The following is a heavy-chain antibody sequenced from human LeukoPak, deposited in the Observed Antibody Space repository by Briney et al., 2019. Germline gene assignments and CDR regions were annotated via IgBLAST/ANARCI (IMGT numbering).Heavy chain of an antibody. CDR3: ARDGTPEYDHIWGRPQLY. CDR1: GYTFTSYG. D-gene: IGHD3-16*01. CDR2: ISAYNGNT. V-gene: IGHV1-18*01. Sequence: ASVKVSCKASGYTFTSYGISWVRQAPGQGLEWMGWISAYNGNTNYAQKLQGRVTMTRDTSTSTVYMELKSLRSEDTAIYYCARDGTPEYDHIWGRPQLYWGQGTLVTVSS. J-gene: IGHJ4*02.